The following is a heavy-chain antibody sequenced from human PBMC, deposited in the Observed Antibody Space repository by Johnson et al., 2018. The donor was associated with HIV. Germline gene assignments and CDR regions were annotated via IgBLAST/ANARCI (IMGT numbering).Heavy chain of an antibody. V-gene: IGHV3-20*04. J-gene: IGHJ3*02. D-gene: IGHD3-16*01. CDR3: AREGARNAFDI. CDR2: FYWRGGNT. Sequence: VQLVESGGSVVRPGGSLRLSCVASGFSFDDFAVSWVRPVPGRGLEWVSGFYWRGGNTGYADSVKGRFTISRDNAKNSLYLQMNSLRVEDTALYYCAREGARNAFDIWGQGTMVTVSS. CDR1: GFSFDDFA.